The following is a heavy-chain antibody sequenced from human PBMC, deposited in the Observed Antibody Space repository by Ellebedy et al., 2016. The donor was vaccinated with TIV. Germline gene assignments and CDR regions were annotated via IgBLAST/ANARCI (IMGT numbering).Heavy chain of an antibody. D-gene: IGHD3-9*01. CDR3: ASAVDILTGYQDY. J-gene: IGHJ4*02. CDR1: GYTFTGYY. Sequence: ASVKVSCXASGYTFTGYYMHWVRQAPGQGLEWMGWINPNSGGTNYAQKFQGRVTMTRDTSISTAYMELSRLRSDDTAVYYCASAVDILTGYQDYWGQGTLVTVSS. V-gene: IGHV1-2*02. CDR2: INPNSGGT.